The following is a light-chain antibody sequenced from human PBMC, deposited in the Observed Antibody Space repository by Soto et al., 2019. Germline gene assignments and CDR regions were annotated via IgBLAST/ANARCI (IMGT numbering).Light chain of an antibody. Sequence: QSALTQPASVSGSPGQSITISCTGTSSDVGGYNDVSWYQQYLGKAPKLMIYVVSNRPSGVSNRFSGSKSGNTASLTISGLQAEDEAAYYCSSYTSSSTPYVFGTGTKVTVL. J-gene: IGLJ1*01. CDR3: SSYTSSSTPYV. CDR1: SSDVGGYND. V-gene: IGLV2-14*01. CDR2: VVS.